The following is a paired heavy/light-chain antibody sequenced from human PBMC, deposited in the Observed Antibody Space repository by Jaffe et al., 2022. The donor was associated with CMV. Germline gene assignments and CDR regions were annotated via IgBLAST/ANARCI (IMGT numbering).Light chain of an antibody. CDR3: QQANSFPIT. J-gene: IGKJ5*01. Sequence: IQMTQSPSSVSASVGDRVTITCRASQGISSWLAWYQQKPGEAPRLLITATSTLQSGVPSRFSGSGSGTDFTLTISSLQPEDFATYYCQQANSFPITFGQGTRLEIK. V-gene: IGKV1-12*01. CDR2: ATS. CDR1: QGISSW.
Heavy chain of an antibody. J-gene: IGHJ6*02. CDR3: AREDGVSVSAAGNSYYGMDV. CDR1: GFTFTSFG. D-gene: IGHD6-13*01. CDR2: VWYDGSKR. V-gene: IGHV3-33*01. Sequence: QVQLVESGGGVVQPGRSLRLSCAASGFTFTSFGMHWVRQAPGKGLEWVAVVWYDGSKRYYADSVEGRFTISRDNSKKTLYLQMDSLRADDTAVYYCAREDGVSVSAAGNSYYGMDVWGQGTTVTVSS.